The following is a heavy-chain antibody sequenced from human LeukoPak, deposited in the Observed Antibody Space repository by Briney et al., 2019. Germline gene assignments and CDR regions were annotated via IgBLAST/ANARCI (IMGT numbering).Heavy chain of an antibody. Sequence: ASVKVSCKASGYTFTGYHLHWVRQAPGQGLEWMGRINPNSGGTNYAQKFQGRVTMTGDTSISTAYMGLSRLRSDDTAVYFCARAHCSSTTCLNAFDIWGQGTMVTVSS. CDR3: ARAHCSSTTCLNAFDI. CDR1: GYTFTGYH. V-gene: IGHV1-2*06. CDR2: INPNSGGT. J-gene: IGHJ3*02. D-gene: IGHD2-2*01.